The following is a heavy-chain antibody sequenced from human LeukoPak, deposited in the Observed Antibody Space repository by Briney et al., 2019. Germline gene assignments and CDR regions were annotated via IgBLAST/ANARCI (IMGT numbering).Heavy chain of an antibody. CDR3: ARDARSLTSNRYQYYMDV. J-gene: IGHJ6*03. D-gene: IGHD2-15*01. Sequence: QSGGSLRLSCAASGFTFSSYEMNWVRQAPGKGLEWVSYISSDGGVKYYADYVKGRFSISRNSAKSSLYLQMNSLRAEDTAVYYCARDARSLTSNRYQYYMDVWGTGTTVTVSS. V-gene: IGHV3-48*03. CDR2: ISSDGGVK. CDR1: GFTFSSYE.